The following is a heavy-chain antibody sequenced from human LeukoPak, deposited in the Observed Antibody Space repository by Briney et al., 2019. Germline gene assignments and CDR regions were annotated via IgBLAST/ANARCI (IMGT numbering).Heavy chain of an antibody. CDR3: ARKSFSFKVATGRYYFDY. CDR1: GGSIISSSYY. D-gene: IGHD1-1*01. J-gene: IGHJ4*02. Sequence: SESLSLTCTVSGGSIISSSYYWDWIRQPPGKGLEWIGSIYYSGSTYYNPSLKSRVTISVDTSKNQFSLKLTSVTAADTAVYYCARKSFSFKVATGRYYFDYWGQGPLATASS. CDR2: IYYSGST. V-gene: IGHV4-39*01.